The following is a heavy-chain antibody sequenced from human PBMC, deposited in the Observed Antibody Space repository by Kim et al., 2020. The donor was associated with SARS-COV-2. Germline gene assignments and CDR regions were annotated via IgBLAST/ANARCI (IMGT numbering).Heavy chain of an antibody. CDR1: GFTFDDSA. CDR3: AKDISSSWYGADS. V-gene: IGHV3-43*02. D-gene: IGHD6-13*01. CDR2: ISGDATST. Sequence: GGSLRLSCAASGFTFDDSAMHWVRQAPGKGLEWVSLISGDATSTYYGDSVKGRFTVSRDNSKNSLYLQMNSLRTEDTALYYCAKDISSSWYGADSWGQGTLVTVSS. J-gene: IGHJ4*02.